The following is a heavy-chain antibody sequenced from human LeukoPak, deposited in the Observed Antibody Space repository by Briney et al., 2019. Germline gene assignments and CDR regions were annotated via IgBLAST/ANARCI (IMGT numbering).Heavy chain of an antibody. CDR3: ARENSSSPQFRYYYYGMDV. D-gene: IGHD6-13*01. CDR1: GYTLTELS. CDR2: FDPEDGET. Sequence: ASVKVSCKVSGYTLTELSMHWVRQAPGKGLEWMGGFDPEDGETIYAQKFQGRVTMTEDTSTDTAYMELSSLRSEDTAVYYCARENSSSPQFRYYYYGMDVWGQGTTVTVSS. J-gene: IGHJ6*02. V-gene: IGHV1-24*01.